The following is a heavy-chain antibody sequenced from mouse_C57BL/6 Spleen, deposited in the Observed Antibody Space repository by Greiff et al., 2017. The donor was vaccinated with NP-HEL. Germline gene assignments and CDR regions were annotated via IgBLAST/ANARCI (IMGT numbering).Heavy chain of an antibody. Sequence: VQLQQPGAELVMPGASVKLSCKASGYTFTSYWMHWVKQRPGQGLEWIGEIDPSDSYTNYNQKFKGKSTLTVDKSSSTAYMQLSSLTSEDSAVYYCARRGDGGFYYFDYWGQGTTLTVSS. CDR2: IDPSDSYT. V-gene: IGHV1-69*01. J-gene: IGHJ2*01. CDR1: GYTFTSYW. CDR3: ARRGDGGFYYFDY.